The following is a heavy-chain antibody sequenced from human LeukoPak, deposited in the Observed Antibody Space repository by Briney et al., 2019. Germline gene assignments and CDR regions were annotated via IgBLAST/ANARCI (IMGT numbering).Heavy chain of an antibody. CDR3: ARGKDWLDT. Sequence: SGGSLRLSRAASGFTFRSYWMSWVRQAPGKGLEWVAKIKGDGSEKYYVDSVKGRFTISRDNAKNSLYLQMNSLRAEDTAVYYCARGKDWLDTWGQGTLITVSS. CDR2: IKGDGSEK. CDR1: GFTFRSYW. J-gene: IGHJ5*02. V-gene: IGHV3-7*01.